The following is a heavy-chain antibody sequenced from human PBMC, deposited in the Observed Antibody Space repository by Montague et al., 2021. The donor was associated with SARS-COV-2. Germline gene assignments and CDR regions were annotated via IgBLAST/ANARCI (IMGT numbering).Heavy chain of an antibody. CDR2: LSTTGGST. J-gene: IGHJ4*02. CDR3: AKDGSVASTGYFDS. V-gene: IGHV3-23*01. CDR1: GFTFSDYA. Sequence: SLSLSWSASGFTFSDYAMAWVRQAPGKGLEWVSILSTTGGSTYYADSVKGRFIISRDNSKNALYLQMNSLRAEDTARYYCAKDGSVASTGYFDSWGQGTLVTVSS. D-gene: IGHD4-23*01.